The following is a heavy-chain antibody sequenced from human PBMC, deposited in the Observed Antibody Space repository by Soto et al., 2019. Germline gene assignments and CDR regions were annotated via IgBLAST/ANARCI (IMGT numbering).Heavy chain of an antibody. V-gene: IGHV3-53*01. Sequence: EVQLVESGGGLIQPGGSLRLSCAASGFTVSSNYMSWVRQAPGKGLEWVSVIYSGGSTYYADSVKGRFTISRDNSKNTLNLQMNSLRAEETAVYYCATRYFDWLPNYYGMDVWGQVTTVTVSS. CDR1: GFTVSSNY. CDR3: ATRYFDWLPNYYGMDV. D-gene: IGHD3-9*01. J-gene: IGHJ6*02. CDR2: IYSGGST.